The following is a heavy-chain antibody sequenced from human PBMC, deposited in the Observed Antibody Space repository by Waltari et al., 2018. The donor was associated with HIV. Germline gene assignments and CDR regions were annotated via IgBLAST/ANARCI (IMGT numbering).Heavy chain of an antibody. V-gene: IGHV1-69*12. J-gene: IGHJ5*02. CDR2: IIPIFGTA. D-gene: IGHD1-7*01. CDR1: GATFSSSA. Sequence: QVQLVQSGAEVKKPGSSVKVSCKASGATFSSSAISWVRQAPGQGLEWMGGIIPIFGTANYAQKCQGRVTITADESTSTAYMELSSLRSEDTAVYYCARDGTGTTTGNWFDPWGQGTLVTVSS. CDR3: ARDGTGTTTGNWFDP.